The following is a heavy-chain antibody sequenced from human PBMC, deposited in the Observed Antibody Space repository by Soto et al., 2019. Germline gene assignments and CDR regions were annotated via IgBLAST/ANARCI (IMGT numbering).Heavy chain of an antibody. D-gene: IGHD6-6*01. Sequence: EVQLVESGGGLVKPGGSLRLSCAASGFTFSSYSMNWVRQAPGKGLEWVSSISSSSSYIYYADSVKGRFTISRDNAKNSLYLQMNSLRAEDTAVYYCARAEYSSSVDAGYYYYYGMDVWGQGTTVTVSS. CDR2: ISSSSSYI. CDR1: GFTFSSYS. J-gene: IGHJ6*02. V-gene: IGHV3-21*01. CDR3: ARAEYSSSVDAGYYYYYGMDV.